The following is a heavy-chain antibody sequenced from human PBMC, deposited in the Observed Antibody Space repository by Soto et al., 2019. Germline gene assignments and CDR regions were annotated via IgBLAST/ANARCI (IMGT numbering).Heavy chain of an antibody. CDR1: GFTFSSYA. CDR2: ISYDGSDK. V-gene: IGHV3-30*18. Sequence: QVQLVESGGGVVQPGRSLRLSCAASGFTFSSYAMHWVREAPGKGLEWVAVISYDGSDKYYADSVKGRFTISRDNSKNTLNLQMNSLRADGTAVYYCAKALGELSPESYDYWGQGILITVSS. CDR3: AKALGELSPESYDY. J-gene: IGHJ4*02. D-gene: IGHD3-16*02.